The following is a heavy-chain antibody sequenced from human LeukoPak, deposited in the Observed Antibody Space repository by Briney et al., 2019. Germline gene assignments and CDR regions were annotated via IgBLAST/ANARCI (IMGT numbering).Heavy chain of an antibody. CDR2: ISGSGGST. CDR1: GFTFDNFA. D-gene: IGHD3-3*02. V-gene: IGHV3-23*01. Sequence: GGSLRLSCAASGFTFDNFAMTWVRQAPGKGLEWVSGISGSGGSTYYIDSVKGRFIISRDNSKNTLYLQMNSVSAEDTAVYYCAKDRAYYHLWDGYYRNWFDPWGQGTLVIVPS. J-gene: IGHJ5*02. CDR3: AKDRAYYHLWDGYYRNWFDP.